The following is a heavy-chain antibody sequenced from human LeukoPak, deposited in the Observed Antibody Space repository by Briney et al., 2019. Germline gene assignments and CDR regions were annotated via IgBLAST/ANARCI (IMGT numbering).Heavy chain of an antibody. CDR3: ARAIVGAFYYYYYMDV. D-gene: IGHD1-26*01. J-gene: IGHJ6*03. V-gene: IGHV1-8*01. CDR1: GYTFTSYD. CDR2: MNPNSGNT. Sequence: ASVKVSCKASGYTFTSYDINWVRQATGQGLEWMGWMNPNSGNTGYAQKFQGRVTMTRNTSISTAYMELGSLRSEDTAVYYCARAIVGAFYYYYYMDVWGKGTTVTVSS.